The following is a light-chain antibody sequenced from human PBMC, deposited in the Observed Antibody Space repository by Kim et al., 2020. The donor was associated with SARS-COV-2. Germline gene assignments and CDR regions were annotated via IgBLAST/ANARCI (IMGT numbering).Light chain of an antibody. CDR3: QQYNSYPRT. J-gene: IGKJ1*01. V-gene: IGKV1-16*01. Sequence: ASVEDRVTIACRASQDISHYVAWFQQKPGKAPKSLIYAASNLQTGVPSRFSGSGSGTDFTLTISSLQSEDFATYYWQQYNSYPRTFGQGTKVDIK. CDR2: AAS. CDR1: QDISHY.